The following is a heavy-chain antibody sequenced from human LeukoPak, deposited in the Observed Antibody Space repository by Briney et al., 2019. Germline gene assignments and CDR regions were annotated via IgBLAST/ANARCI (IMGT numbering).Heavy chain of an antibody. V-gene: IGHV3-66*01. J-gene: IGHJ4*02. CDR2: IYSGGST. CDR1: GFTFSNYW. D-gene: IGHD2-2*01. CDR3: ARDSRSVVVPAAIRANFDY. Sequence: PGGSLRLSCVVSGFTFSNYWMNWVRQAPGKGLEWVSVIYSGGSTYYADSVKGRFTISRDNSKNTLYLQMNSLRAEDTAVYYCARDSRSVVVPAAIRANFDYWSQGTLVTVSS.